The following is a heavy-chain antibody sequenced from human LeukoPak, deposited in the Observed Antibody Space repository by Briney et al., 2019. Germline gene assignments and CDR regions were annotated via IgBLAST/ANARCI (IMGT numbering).Heavy chain of an antibody. J-gene: IGHJ4*02. Sequence: SETLSLTCAVYGGSFSGYYWSWIHQPPGKGLEWIGEINHSGSTNYNPSLKSRVTISVDTSKNQFSLKLSSMIAADTAVYYCASGPRRDGYNLNSFSFDYWGQGTLVTVSS. CDR2: INHSGST. CDR1: GGSFSGYY. V-gene: IGHV4-34*01. CDR3: ASGPRRDGYNLNSFSFDY. D-gene: IGHD5-24*01.